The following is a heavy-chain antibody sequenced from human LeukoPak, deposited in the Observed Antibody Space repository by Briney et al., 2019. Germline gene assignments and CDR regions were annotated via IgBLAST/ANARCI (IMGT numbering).Heavy chain of an antibody. V-gene: IGHV4-31*03. CDR2: IYYSGST. CDR3: ATNYGSGSYYNGWFDP. D-gene: IGHD3-10*01. J-gene: IGHJ5*02. CDR1: GGSISSGGYY. Sequence: PSETLSLTCIVSGGSISSGGYYWSWIRQHPGKGLEWIGYIYYSGSTYYNPSLKSRVTISVDTSKNQFSLKLSSVTAADTAVYYCATNYGSGSYYNGWFDPWGQGTLVTVSS.